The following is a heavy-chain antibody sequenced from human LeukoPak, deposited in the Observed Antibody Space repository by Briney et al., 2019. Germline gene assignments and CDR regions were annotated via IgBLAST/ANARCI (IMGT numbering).Heavy chain of an antibody. D-gene: IGHD2-2*01. CDR3: ARGLDCRSTSCYLDT. V-gene: IGHV3-7*01. Sequence: GGSLRLSCAASGFTFTKYWMTWVRQAPGKGLEWVANINQDGSERFYVDSVKGRFTISRDNAKNSLYLQMNSLGAEDTAVYYCARGLDCRSTSCYLDTWGQGTLVTVSS. CDR1: GFTFTKYW. J-gene: IGHJ4*02. CDR2: INQDGSER.